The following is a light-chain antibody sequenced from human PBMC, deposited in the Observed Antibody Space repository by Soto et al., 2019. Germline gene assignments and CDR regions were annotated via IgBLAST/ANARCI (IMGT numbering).Light chain of an antibody. CDR2: EAS. Sequence: DIQMTQSPSTLSASVGDRVTFTCRASQTIATSLAGYQQKPGQAPKLLIFEASHLEGGVPSRFSGSGSGTEFTLTISSLQPDDFANYYCKQHYYLWTFGQGTTVEI. CDR1: QTIATS. V-gene: IGKV1-5*03. J-gene: IGKJ1*01. CDR3: KQHYYLWT.